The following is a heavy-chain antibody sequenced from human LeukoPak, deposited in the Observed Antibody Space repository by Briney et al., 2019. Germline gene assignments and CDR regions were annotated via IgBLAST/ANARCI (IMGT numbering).Heavy chain of an antibody. J-gene: IGHJ4*02. CDR3: ARAGSGWSFVC. V-gene: IGHV4-59*11. Sequence: SETLPLTCTVSGDCISSHYWNWIRQPPGKGLEWIGYIYFSGSTNYNPSLKSPVTMSVDTSKNQFSLNLGSVTAADPAVYYCARAGSGWSFVCRGQRTMVAVSS. CDR1: GDCISSHY. D-gene: IGHD6-19*01. CDR2: IYFSGST.